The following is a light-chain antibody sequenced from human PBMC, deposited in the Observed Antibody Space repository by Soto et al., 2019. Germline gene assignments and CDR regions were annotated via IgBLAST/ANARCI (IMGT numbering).Light chain of an antibody. Sequence: EIVLTQSPGTLSLSPGESATLSCRASQSVNSGFLACDQQKPGQAPRLLIYGTSGRATGIPDRFSGSGSGTDFTLNISRLEPEDFAMYYCQQSGGSPRITFGQGTRLEIK. CDR2: GTS. CDR3: QQSGGSPRIT. V-gene: IGKV3-20*01. J-gene: IGKJ5*01. CDR1: QSVNSGF.